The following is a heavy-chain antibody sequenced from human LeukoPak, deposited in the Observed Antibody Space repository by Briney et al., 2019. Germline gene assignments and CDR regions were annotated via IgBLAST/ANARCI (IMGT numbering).Heavy chain of an antibody. D-gene: IGHD3-3*01. CDR1: GGSISSSSYY. J-gene: IGHJ3*02. CDR3: ASTYDFWSGYYVHGAFDI. CDR2: IYYSGST. Sequence: SETLSLTCTVSGGSISSSSYYWGWIRQPPGKGLEWIGIIYYSGSTYYNPSLKSRVTISVDTSKNQFSLKLSSVTAADTAVYYCASTYDFWSGYYVHGAFDIWGQGTTVTVSS. V-gene: IGHV4-39*07.